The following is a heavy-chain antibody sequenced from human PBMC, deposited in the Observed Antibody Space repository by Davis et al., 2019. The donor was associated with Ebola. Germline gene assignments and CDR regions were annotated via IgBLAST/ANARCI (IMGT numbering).Heavy chain of an antibody. Sequence: PSETLSLTCAVSGGSISSSNWWSWVRQPPGKGLEWLGELYHSGSTYYKPSLKSRVTISLDTSKNQFSLNLYSVTAADTAVYYCARDLRYDSSGYDYYFYMDVWGKGTTVTVSS. CDR3: ARDLRYDSSGYDYYFYMDV. CDR1: GGSISSSNW. V-gene: IGHV4-4*02. J-gene: IGHJ6*03. D-gene: IGHD3-22*01. CDR2: LYHSGST.